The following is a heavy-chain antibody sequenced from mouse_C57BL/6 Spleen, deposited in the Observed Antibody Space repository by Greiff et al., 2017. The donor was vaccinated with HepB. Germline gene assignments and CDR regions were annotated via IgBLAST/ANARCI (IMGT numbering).Heavy chain of an antibody. CDR3: ARSGTMVTTKAMDY. J-gene: IGHJ4*01. CDR2: IDPEDGET. V-gene: IGHV14-2*01. CDR1: GFNIKDYY. Sequence: EVKLVESGAELVKPGASVKLSCTASGFNIKDYYMHWVKQRTEQGLEWIGRIDPEDGETKYAPKFQGKATITADTSSNTAYLQLSSLTSEDTAVYYCARSGTMVTTKAMDYWGQGTSVTVSS. D-gene: IGHD2-2*01.